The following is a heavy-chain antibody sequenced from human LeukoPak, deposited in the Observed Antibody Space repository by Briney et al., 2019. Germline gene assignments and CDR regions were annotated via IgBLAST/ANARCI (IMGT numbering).Heavy chain of an antibody. J-gene: IGHJ4*02. D-gene: IGHD3-3*01. CDR3: AKVPYTIFGVVTYYFDY. CDR2: IRYDGSNK. V-gene: IGHV3-30*02. CDR1: GFTFSSYG. Sequence: PGGSLRLSCAASGFTFSSYGMHWVRQAPGKGLEWVAFIRYDGSNKYYADSVKGRFTISRDNSKNTLYLQMNSLRAEDTAVYYCAKVPYTIFGVVTYYFDYWGQGTLVTVSS.